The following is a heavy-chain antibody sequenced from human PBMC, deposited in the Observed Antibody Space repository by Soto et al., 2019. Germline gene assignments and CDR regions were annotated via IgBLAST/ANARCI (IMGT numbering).Heavy chain of an antibody. CDR1: GFAFSNYG. D-gene: IGHD6-19*01. J-gene: IGHJ4*02. CDR2: IISNSSYI. Sequence: GGSLRLSCAASGFAFSNYGMFWVRQAPGKGLEWVSSIISNSSYIYYADSVKGRFTISRDNAKNSLYLQMNSLRAEDTAVYYCAREMGKHSSGPHFDYWGQGTLVTVSS. CDR3: AREMGKHSSGPHFDY. V-gene: IGHV3-21*01.